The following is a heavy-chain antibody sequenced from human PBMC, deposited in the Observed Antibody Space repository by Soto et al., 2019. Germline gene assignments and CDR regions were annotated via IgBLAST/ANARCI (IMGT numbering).Heavy chain of an antibody. J-gene: IGHJ5*02. V-gene: IGHV4-4*07. CDR2: IYTSGST. D-gene: IGHD4-17*01. Sequence: PSETLSLTCTVSGGSISSYYWSWIRQPAGKGLEWIGRIYTSGSTNYNPSLKSRVTMSVDTSKNQFSLKLSSVTAADTAAYYCARDLPAARYGHNWFDPWGQGTLVTVSS. CDR1: GGSISSYY. CDR3: ARDLPAARYGHNWFDP.